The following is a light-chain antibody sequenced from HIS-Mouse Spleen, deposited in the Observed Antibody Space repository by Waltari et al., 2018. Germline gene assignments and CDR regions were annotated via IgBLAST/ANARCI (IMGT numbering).Light chain of an antibody. Sequence: SYELTQPPSVSVSPGQTARITCSGDALPKKYAYWYQQKSGQAPVLVIYEDTKRPSGIPERFSGSSSRTMATFTISGAQVEYEADYYCYSTDSSGNHRVFGGGTKLTVL. CDR2: EDT. J-gene: IGLJ2*01. CDR1: ALPKKY. V-gene: IGLV3-10*01. CDR3: YSTDSSGNHRV.